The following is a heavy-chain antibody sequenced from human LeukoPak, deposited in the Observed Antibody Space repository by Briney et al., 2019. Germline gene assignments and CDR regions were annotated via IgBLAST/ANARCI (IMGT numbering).Heavy chain of an antibody. V-gene: IGHV1-2*02. CDR1: GYTFTGYY. CDR3: ARERQGLRYDSSGYYSF. Sequence: ASVKVSCKASGYTFTGYYMHWVRQAPGQGLEWMGWINPNSGGTNYAQKFQGRVTMTRDTSISTAYMKLSRLRSDDTAVYYCARERQGLRYDSSGYYSFWGQGTLVTVSS. J-gene: IGHJ4*02. D-gene: IGHD3-22*01. CDR2: INPNSGGT.